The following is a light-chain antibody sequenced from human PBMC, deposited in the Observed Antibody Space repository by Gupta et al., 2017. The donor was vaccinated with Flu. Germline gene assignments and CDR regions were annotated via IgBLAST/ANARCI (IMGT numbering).Light chain of an antibody. V-gene: IGLV3-19*01. CDR2: AED. CDR3: YSRDSNDNHHVV. CDR1: SLSNAY. J-gene: IGLJ2*01. Sequence: SSELTQHPAVSVPLGQTVSITCHGGSLSNAYAVRYQQKPGQAPALIVNAEDIQPPAIPDRCSGASTGNTASSTIPAAQAEDEADDDCYSRDSNDNHHVVFGGGTKLTVL.